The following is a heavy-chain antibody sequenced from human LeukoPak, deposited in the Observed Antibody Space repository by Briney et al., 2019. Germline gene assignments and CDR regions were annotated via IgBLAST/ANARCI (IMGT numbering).Heavy chain of an antibody. CDR3: ARRYCSGGSCYERPFDY. CDR2: INHSGST. J-gene: IGHJ4*02. Sequence: SETLSLTCAVHGGSFSGYYWSWIRQPPGKGLEWIGEINHSGSTNYNPSLKSRVTISVDTSKNQFSLKLSSVTAADTAVYYCARRYCSGGSCYERPFDYWGQGTLVTVSS. V-gene: IGHV4-34*01. CDR1: GGSFSGYY. D-gene: IGHD2-15*01.